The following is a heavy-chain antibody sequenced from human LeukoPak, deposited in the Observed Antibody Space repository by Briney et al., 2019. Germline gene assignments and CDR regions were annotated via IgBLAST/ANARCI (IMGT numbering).Heavy chain of an antibody. CDR3: ARGPRGLSTLPFDY. J-gene: IGHJ4*02. CDR1: GGSISSFY. Sequence: PSETLSLTCTVSGGSISSFYWSWIRQPPGKGLEWVGYIYYSGSTNYNPSLTSRVTISVDTSKNQFSLKLSSVTAADTAVYYCARGPRGLSTLPFDYWGQGTLVTVSS. V-gene: IGHV4-59*01. D-gene: IGHD3-16*02. CDR2: IYYSGST.